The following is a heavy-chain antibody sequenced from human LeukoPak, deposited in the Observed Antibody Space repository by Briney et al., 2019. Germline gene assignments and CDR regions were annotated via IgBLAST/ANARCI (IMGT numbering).Heavy chain of an antibody. D-gene: IGHD1-14*01. Sequence: SETLSLTCTVSGGSITTAGFYWSWVRQPAGKGLEWLARVFDNGSANYNPSLNSRVSMSVDRSKNQFSLRLTSVTAADTAVYYCARLGIKESLWGQGTLITVSS. CDR1: GGSITTAGFY. V-gene: IGHV4-61*02. CDR2: VFDNGSA. J-gene: IGHJ4*02. CDR3: ARLGIKESL.